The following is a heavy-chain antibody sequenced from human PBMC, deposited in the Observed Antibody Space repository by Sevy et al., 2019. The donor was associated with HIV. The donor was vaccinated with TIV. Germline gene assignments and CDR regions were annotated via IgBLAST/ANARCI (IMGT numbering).Heavy chain of an antibody. CDR1: DGSFSGYY. D-gene: IGHD2-2*01. CDR2: INESGIT. Sequence: TLSLTCAVHDGSFSGYYWNWIRQLPGKGLEWIGEINESGITYYNPSLKSRVTISVDTSKKPFSLKLNSVTAVDSAVYFCARSPPVVVVPGAPSWFDPWGQGTLVTVSS. V-gene: IGHV4-34*01. CDR3: ARSPPVVVVPGAPSWFDP. J-gene: IGHJ5*02.